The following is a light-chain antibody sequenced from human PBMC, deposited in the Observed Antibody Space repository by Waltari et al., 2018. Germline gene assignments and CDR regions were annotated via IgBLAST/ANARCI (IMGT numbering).Light chain of an antibody. CDR3: QQSYSTPQRT. CDR1: QSISSY. CDR2: AAS. J-gene: IGKJ1*01. Sequence: DIKMTQSPPSLPAAVGERVTITCRASQSISSYLNWYQQKPGKAPKLLIYAASSLQSGVPSRFSGSGSGTDFTLTISSLQPEDFATYYCQQSYSTPQRTFGQGTKVEIK. V-gene: IGKV1-39*01.